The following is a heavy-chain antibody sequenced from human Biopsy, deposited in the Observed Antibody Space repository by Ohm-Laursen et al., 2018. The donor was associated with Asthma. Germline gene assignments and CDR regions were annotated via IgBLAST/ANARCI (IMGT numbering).Heavy chain of an antibody. J-gene: IGHJ3*02. CDR1: GFSFSNFA. CDR3: VRDGTDDAFDI. V-gene: IGHV3-30*01. D-gene: IGHD1-1*01. CDR2: ISKDASTQ. Sequence: SLRLSCAASGFSFSNFAIHWVRQAPGKGLEWVGVISKDASTQDYADSVKGRFTMARDNSKNTLDLQMNSLREEDTAVYYCVRDGTDDAFDIWGQGTVVSVFS.